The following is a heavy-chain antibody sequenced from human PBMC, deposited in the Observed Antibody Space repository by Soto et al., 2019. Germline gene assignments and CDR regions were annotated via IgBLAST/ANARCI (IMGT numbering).Heavy chain of an antibody. CDR1: GGSFSGYY. Sequence: SETLSLTCAVYGGSFSGYYWSWIRQPPGKGLEWIGEINHSGSTNYNPSLKSRVTISVDTSKNQFSLKLTSVTTADTAVYYCARRYGGNFDYWGQGTLVTVSS. D-gene: IGHD1-26*01. CDR2: INHSGST. J-gene: IGHJ4*02. CDR3: ARRYGGNFDY. V-gene: IGHV4-34*01.